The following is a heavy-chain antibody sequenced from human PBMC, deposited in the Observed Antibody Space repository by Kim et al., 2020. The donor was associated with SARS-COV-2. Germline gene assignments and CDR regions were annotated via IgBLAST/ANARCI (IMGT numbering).Heavy chain of an antibody. V-gene: IGHV1-2*02. D-gene: IGHD1-1*01. CDR3: ASELDEVGVYYYGMDV. CDR2: INPNSGGT. Sequence: ASVKVSCKASGYTFTGYYMHWVRQAPGQGLEWMGWINPNSGGTNYAQKFQGRVTMTRDTSISTAYMELSRLRSDDTAVYYCASELDEVGVYYYGMDVWGQGTTVTVSS. CDR1: GYTFTGYY. J-gene: IGHJ6*02.